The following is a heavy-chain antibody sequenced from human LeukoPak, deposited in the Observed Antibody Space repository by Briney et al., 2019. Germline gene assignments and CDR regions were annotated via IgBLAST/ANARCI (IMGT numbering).Heavy chain of an antibody. V-gene: IGHV3-7*01. CDR2: IKPDGSDE. CDR1: GFAFSSYY. Sequence: PGGSLRLSCAASGFAFSSYYMNWVRQAPGKGLEWVANIKPDGSDENYVDPVRGRFTISRDNAKNSVYLQMNSLRADDTALYYCVRGHYADYTSQGTLVTVSS. J-gene: IGHJ4*02. CDR3: VRGHYADY.